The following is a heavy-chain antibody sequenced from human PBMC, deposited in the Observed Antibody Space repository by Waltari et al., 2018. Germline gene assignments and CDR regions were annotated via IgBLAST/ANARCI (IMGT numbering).Heavy chain of an antibody. CDR3: ASHGGNSVKFDY. CDR2: IYPSGIT. J-gene: IGHJ4*02. D-gene: IGHD2-21*02. CDR1: GGSISSYY. Sequence: QVQLQESGPGLVKPSETLSLTCSVPGGSISSYYWSWIWQPAGKGLEWIGRIYPSGITNYNPSLKSRVTMSVDTSKNQFSLKLSSVTAADTAVYYCASHGGNSVKFDYWGQGILVTVSS. V-gene: IGHV4-4*07.